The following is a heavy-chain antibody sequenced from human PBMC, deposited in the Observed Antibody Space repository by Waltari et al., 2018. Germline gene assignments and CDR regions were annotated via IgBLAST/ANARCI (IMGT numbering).Heavy chain of an antibody. CDR2: ISSSSSTI. Sequence: EVQLVESGGGLVQPGGSLRLSCAAPVFSFSSYSMNWVRQAPGKGLEWVSYISSSSSTIYYADSVKGRFTISRDNAKNSLYLQMNSLRDEDTAVYYCASGYTYGFDYWGQGTLVTVSS. CDR1: VFSFSSYS. CDR3: ASGYTYGFDY. J-gene: IGHJ4*02. V-gene: IGHV3-48*02. D-gene: IGHD5-18*01.